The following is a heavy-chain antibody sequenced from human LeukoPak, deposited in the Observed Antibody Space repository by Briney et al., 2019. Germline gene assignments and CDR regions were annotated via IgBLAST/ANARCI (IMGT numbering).Heavy chain of an antibody. CDR3: ARKRSPGAFDI. CDR1: GFTFSSYS. CDR2: INSYSSDI. J-gene: IGHJ3*02. V-gene: IGHV3-21*01. Sequence: NPGGSLRLSCATSGFTFSSYSMTWVRQAPGKGLDWVSSINSYSSDIYYADSVEGRSTISRDNAKNSLYLQMNSLRAEDTAVYYCARKRSPGAFDIWGQGTMVTVSS.